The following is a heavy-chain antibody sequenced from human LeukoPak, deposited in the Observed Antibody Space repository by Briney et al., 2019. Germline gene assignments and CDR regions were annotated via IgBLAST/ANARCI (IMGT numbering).Heavy chain of an antibody. D-gene: IGHD5-24*01. Sequence: ASVKVSCKASGYTFTDYYLHWVRQAPGQGLEWMGWINPNSGGTNNAQTFQGGVTMTRDTSITTAYMELSRLRSDDTAVYYCARIGYNHYFDYWGQGTLVTVSS. CDR1: GYTFTDYY. CDR3: ARIGYNHYFDY. CDR2: INPNSGGT. V-gene: IGHV1-2*02. J-gene: IGHJ4*02.